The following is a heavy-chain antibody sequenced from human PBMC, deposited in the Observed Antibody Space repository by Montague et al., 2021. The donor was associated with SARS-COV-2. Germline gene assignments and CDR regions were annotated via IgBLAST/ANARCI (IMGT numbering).Heavy chain of an antibody. V-gene: IGHV4-39*01. CDR1: GDSVSSSMKY. D-gene: IGHD2-2*01. J-gene: IGHJ5*02. Sequence: ETLSLTCTVSGDSVSSSMKYWGWIRQPPGKGLEWIGIIFYSGVSXYSPSLKSRVTIFVDTSKSEFSLKLNSVTAADTAVYYCARVGCSSNVWNCFDPWGQGTLVTVSS. CDR3: ARVGCSSNVWNCFDP. CDR2: IFYSGVS.